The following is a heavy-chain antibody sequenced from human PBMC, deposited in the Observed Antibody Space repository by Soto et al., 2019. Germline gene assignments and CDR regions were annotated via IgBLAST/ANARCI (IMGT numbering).Heavy chain of an antibody. D-gene: IGHD3-16*02. CDR1: GYTFTSYG. CDR3: ARDGAIHLGGLSLSALDY. V-gene: IGHV1-18*01. CDR2: ISAYNGNT. J-gene: IGHJ4*02. Sequence: QVQLVQSGAEVKKPGASVKVSCKASGYTFTSYGISWVRQAPGQGLEWMGWISAYNGNTNYAQKLQGRVTMTTDTCPRRDYMELRSLRADDTAVYYWARDGAIHLGGLSLSALDYWGQGTLVSVSS.